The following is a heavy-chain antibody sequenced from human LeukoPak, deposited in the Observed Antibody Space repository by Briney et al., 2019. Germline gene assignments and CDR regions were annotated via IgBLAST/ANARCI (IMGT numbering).Heavy chain of an antibody. V-gene: IGHV3-23*01. CDR2: ISGSGGST. Sequence: SGGSLRLSCAASGFTFSSYAMSWVRQAPGKGLEWVSAISGSGGSTYYADSVKGRFTISRDNSKNTLYLQMNSLRAEDTAVYYCASPDFWSGYYPIDYWGQGTLVTVSS. CDR1: GFTFSSYA. D-gene: IGHD3-3*01. CDR3: ASPDFWSGYYPIDY. J-gene: IGHJ4*02.